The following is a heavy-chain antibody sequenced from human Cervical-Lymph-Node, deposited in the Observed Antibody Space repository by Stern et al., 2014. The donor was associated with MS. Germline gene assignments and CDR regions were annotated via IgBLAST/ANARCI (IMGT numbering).Heavy chain of an antibody. CDR2: IIPIFGTP. J-gene: IGHJ6*02. CDR1: GGTFSIQA. Sequence: QDQLVQSGSEVKKPGSSVKVSCKASGGTFSIQAINWVRQAPGQGLEWVGGIIPIFGTPNYAQKVQDRVTITADEFTSTVYMDLSRLRYEDTAVYYCATPSTVTVGSMDVWGQGTTVTVSS. V-gene: IGHV1-69*12. CDR3: ATPSTVTVGSMDV. D-gene: IGHD4-17*01.